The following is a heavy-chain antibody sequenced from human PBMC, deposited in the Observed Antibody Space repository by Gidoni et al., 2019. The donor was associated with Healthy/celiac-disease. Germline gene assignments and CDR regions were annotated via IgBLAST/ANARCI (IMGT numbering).Heavy chain of an antibody. D-gene: IGHD4-4*01. CDR1: GFTVSRNY. CDR3: AVAVTPLRLY. CDR2: IYSGGST. J-gene: IGHJ4*02. Sequence: VQLVESGGGLIQPGGSLRLPCAAPGFTVSRNYMRWVRQAPGKGLDGGSVIYSGGSTYYADSVKGRFTISRDNSKNTLYLQMNSLRAEDTAVYYCAVAVTPLRLYWGQGTLVTVSS. V-gene: IGHV3-53*01.